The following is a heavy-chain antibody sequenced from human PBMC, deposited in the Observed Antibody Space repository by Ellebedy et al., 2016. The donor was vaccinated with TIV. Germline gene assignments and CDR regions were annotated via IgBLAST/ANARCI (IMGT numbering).Heavy chain of an antibody. J-gene: IGHJ6*03. D-gene: IGHD2-2*01. CDR2: IIPIFGTA. V-gene: IGHV1-69*13. CDR3: ARVGYCSSTSCYRSDYYYYYMDV. Sequence: SVKVSXKASSYTFTSYGISWVRQAPGQGLEWMGGIIPIFGTANYAQKFQGRVTITADESTSTAYMELSSLRSEDTAVYYCARVGYCSSTSCYRSDYYYYYMDVWGKGTTVTVSS. CDR1: SYTFTSYG.